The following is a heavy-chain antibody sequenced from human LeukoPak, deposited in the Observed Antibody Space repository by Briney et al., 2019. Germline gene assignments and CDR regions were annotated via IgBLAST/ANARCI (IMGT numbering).Heavy chain of an antibody. D-gene: IGHD6-19*01. CDR2: ITSDGSST. CDR3: ARGQSSGWTYDASDL. V-gene: IGHV3-74*01. CDR1: GFTFSNYW. J-gene: IGHJ3*01. Sequence: GGSLRLSCAASGFTFSNYWMHWVRQAPGKGLVWVSRITSDGSSTIYADSVKGRFTISRDNAKNTVYLQMNSLKVEDTAVYYCARGQSSGWTYDASDLWGQGTMVTVSS.